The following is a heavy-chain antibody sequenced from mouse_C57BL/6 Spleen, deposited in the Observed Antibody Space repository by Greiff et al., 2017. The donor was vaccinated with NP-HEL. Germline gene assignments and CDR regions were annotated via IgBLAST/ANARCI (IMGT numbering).Heavy chain of an antibody. V-gene: IGHV1-66*01. Sequence: VKLMESGPELVKPGASVKISCKASGYSFTSYYIHWVKQRPGQGLEWIGWIYPGSGNTKYNEKFKGKATLTADTSSSTAYMQLSSLTSEDSAVYYCARLAGDYYAMDYWGQGTSVTVSS. CDR3: ARLAGDYYAMDY. J-gene: IGHJ4*01. CDR2: IYPGSGNT. D-gene: IGHD6-1*01. CDR1: GYSFTSYY.